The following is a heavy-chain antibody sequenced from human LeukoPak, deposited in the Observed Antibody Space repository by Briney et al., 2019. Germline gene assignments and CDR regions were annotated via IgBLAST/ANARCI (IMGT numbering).Heavy chain of an antibody. CDR1: GGSISSSSYY. D-gene: IGHD1-26*01. CDR2: IYYSGST. J-gene: IGHJ4*02. CDR3: GHSGSYYLFDY. Sequence: SETLSLTCTVSGGSISSSSYYWGWIRQPPGKGLEWIGSIYYSGSTSYNPSLKTRVAISVDTYKNQFSLKLRSVTAADTAVYYCGHSGSYYLFDYWGQGTLVTVSS. V-gene: IGHV4-39*01.